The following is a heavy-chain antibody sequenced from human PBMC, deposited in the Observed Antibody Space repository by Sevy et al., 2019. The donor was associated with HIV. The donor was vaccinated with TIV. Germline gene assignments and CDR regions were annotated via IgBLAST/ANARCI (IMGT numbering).Heavy chain of an antibody. V-gene: IGHV3-21*01. CDR2: ISSGSSYV. J-gene: IGHJ4*02. Sequence: GGYLRLSCAASGFTFSYYNMNWVRQAPGKGLEWVSSISSGSSYVYHADSVKGRFTISRDNAKNSLYLQMNSLRTEDTAVYYCASPLHYYDSPSAYWGQGTQVIVSS. D-gene: IGHD3-22*01. CDR1: GFTFSYYN. CDR3: ASPLHYYDSPSAY.